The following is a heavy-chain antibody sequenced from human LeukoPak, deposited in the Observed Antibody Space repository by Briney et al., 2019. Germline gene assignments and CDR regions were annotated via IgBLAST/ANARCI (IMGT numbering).Heavy chain of an antibody. CDR3: ATQYQLDYYYYGMDV. V-gene: IGHV3-23*01. CDR2: ISGSGGST. D-gene: IGHD2-2*01. J-gene: IGHJ6*02. CDR1: GFTFSSYA. Sequence: GGSLRLSCAASGFTFSSYAMSWVRQAPGKGLEWVSAISGSGGSTYYADSVKGRFTISRDNSKNTLYLQMSSLRAEDTAVYYCATQYQLDYYYYGMDVWGQGTTVTVSS.